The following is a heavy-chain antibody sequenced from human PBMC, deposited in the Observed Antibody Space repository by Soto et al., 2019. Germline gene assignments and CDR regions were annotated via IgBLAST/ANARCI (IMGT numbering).Heavy chain of an antibody. CDR3: AKGIIVATPLGHFDY. V-gene: IGHV3-23*01. CDR1: GFTFSSYA. D-gene: IGHD5-12*01. J-gene: IGHJ4*02. Sequence: GESLKISCAASGFTFSSYAMSWVRQAPGKGLEWVSAISGSGGSTYYADSVKGRFTISRDNSKNTLYLQMNSLRAEDTAVYYCAKGIIVATPLGHFDYWGQGTLVTVSS. CDR2: ISGSGGST.